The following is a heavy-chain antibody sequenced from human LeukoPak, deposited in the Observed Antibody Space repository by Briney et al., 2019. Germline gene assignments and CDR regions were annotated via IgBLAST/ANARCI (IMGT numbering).Heavy chain of an antibody. Sequence: GGSLRLSCSASGFTFSTHSMHWVPQAPGKGLEYVSTISGSGGTTYYADSVKGRFIISRDNSKNSVYLQMSSLRAEDTAMYHCVKDLGGAWAFDIWGQGTMVTVSS. CDR1: GFTFSTHS. D-gene: IGHD1-26*01. J-gene: IGHJ3*02. V-gene: IGHV3-64D*09. CDR2: ISGSGGTT. CDR3: VKDLGGAWAFDI.